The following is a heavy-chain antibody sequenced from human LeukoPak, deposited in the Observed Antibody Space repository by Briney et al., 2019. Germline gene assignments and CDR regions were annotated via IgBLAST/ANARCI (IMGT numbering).Heavy chain of an antibody. CDR1: GFTFNTYW. V-gene: IGHV3-74*01. J-gene: IGHJ4*02. D-gene: IGHD2-2*02. Sequence: GGSLRLSCAASGFTFNTYWMHWVRQAPGKGLVWVSRINRDGSSTSYADSVKGRFTISRDNAKNTLYLQLNSLGAEDTAVYYCARESSNYYNLDYWGQGTLVTVSS. CDR2: INRDGSST. CDR3: ARESSNYYNLDY.